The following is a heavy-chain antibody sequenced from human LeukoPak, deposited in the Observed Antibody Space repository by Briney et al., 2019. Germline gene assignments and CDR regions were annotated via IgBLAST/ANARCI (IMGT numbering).Heavy chain of an antibody. Sequence: GGSLRLSCAASEFIFSSYSMNWVRQAPGKGLEWVSSISSSSSYIYYADSVKGRFTISRDNAKNSLYLQMNSLRAEDTAVYYCASGYSGYEYYYYYYMDVWGKGTTVTVSS. CDR3: ASGYSGYEYYYYYYMDV. D-gene: IGHD5-12*01. J-gene: IGHJ6*03. CDR1: EFIFSSYS. V-gene: IGHV3-21*01. CDR2: ISSSSSYI.